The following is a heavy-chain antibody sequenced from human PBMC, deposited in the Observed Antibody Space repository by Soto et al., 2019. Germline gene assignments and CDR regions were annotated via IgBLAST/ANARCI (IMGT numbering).Heavy chain of an antibody. Sequence: QVQLVQSGAEVKKPGASVKVSCATSGYIFTDFFVHWIRQAPGQGLEWLGWINPNDGDTEYAEKFWGRGFMTRDTSTNTAFLEVTGLTSNDTAVYYCGRVPAPGRPVTTYYWGQGSLV. CDR2: INPNDGDT. D-gene: IGHD4-17*01. CDR3: GRVPAPGRPVTTYY. CDR1: GYIFTDFF. J-gene: IGHJ4*02. V-gene: IGHV1-2*02.